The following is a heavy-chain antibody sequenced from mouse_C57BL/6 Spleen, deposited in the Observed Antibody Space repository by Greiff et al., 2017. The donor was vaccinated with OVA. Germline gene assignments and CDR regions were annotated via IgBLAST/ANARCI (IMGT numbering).Heavy chain of an antibody. CDR1: GFTFSDYG. Sequence: EVMLVESGGGLVKPGGSLKLSCAASGFTFSDYGMHWVRQAPEKGLEWVAYISSGSSTIYYAGTVKGRFTISRDNAKNTLFLQMTSLRSEDTAMYYCARPGDYDSWYFDVWGTGTTVTVSS. CDR3: ARPGDYDSWYFDV. J-gene: IGHJ1*03. D-gene: IGHD2-4*01. CDR2: ISSGSSTI. V-gene: IGHV5-17*01.